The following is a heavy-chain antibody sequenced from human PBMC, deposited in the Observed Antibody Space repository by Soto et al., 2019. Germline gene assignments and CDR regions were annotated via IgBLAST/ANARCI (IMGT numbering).Heavy chain of an antibody. CDR2: INHSGST. Sequence: QVQLQQWGAGLLKPSETLSLTCAVYGGSFSGYYWSWIRQPPGKGLEWIGEINHSGSTNYNPSLKRRVTISVDTSKNQFSLKLSSVTAADTAVYYCASRYYYYDSSGYLDYWGQGTLVTVSS. V-gene: IGHV4-34*01. J-gene: IGHJ4*02. CDR1: GGSFSGYY. D-gene: IGHD3-22*01. CDR3: ASRYYYYDSSGYLDY.